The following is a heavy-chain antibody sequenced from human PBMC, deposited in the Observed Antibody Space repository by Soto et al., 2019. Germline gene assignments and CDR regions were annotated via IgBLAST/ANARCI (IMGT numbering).Heavy chain of an antibody. CDR2: IRSKAYGGTT. CDR1: GFTFGDYA. Sequence: LRLSCTASGFTFGDYAMSWFRQAPGKGLEWVGFIRSKAYGGTTEYAASVKGRFTISRDDSKSIAYLQMNSLKTEDTAVYYCTRTAVADNYYYYGMDVWGQGTTVTVSS. J-gene: IGHJ6*02. V-gene: IGHV3-49*03. CDR3: TRTAVADNYYYYGMDV. D-gene: IGHD6-19*01.